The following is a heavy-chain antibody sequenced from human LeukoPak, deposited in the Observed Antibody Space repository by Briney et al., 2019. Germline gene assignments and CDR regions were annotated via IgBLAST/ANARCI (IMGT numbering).Heavy chain of an antibody. V-gene: IGHV4-59*08. CDR1: GDSINSYY. J-gene: IGHJ4*02. CDR2: IYYSGST. Sequence: SETLSLTCTASGDSINSYYWSWIRQPPGKGLEWIGYIYYSGSTKHNPSIKSRVTISVDTSKNQFSLKLSSVTAADTAVYYCARSLRGYRFATDYWGQGTLVTVSS. D-gene: IGHD5-18*01. CDR3: ARSLRGYRFATDY.